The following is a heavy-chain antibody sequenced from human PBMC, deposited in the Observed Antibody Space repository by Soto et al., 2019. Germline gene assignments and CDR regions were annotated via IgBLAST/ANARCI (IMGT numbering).Heavy chain of an antibody. J-gene: IGHJ4*02. V-gene: IGHV3-23*01. CDR2: ISGSGDYT. CDR3: AKNRGLQYYFDY. Sequence: GGSLRLSCAASGFTFDSYAMNWVRQAPGKGLEWVSTISGSGDYTYYTDSVKGRFTISRDNSKNMMYLQMNSLRAEDTAIYYCAKNRGLQYYFDYWGQGTLVTSPQ. CDR1: GFTFDSYA.